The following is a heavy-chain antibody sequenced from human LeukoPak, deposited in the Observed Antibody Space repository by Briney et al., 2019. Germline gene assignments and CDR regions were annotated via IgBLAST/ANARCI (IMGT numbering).Heavy chain of an antibody. D-gene: IGHD3-10*01. J-gene: IGHJ5*02. CDR2: TYYSGSL. Sequence: SETLSLTCTVSGGSISSYYWSWIRQPPGKGLEWIGYTYYSGSLNYNPSLKSRVTISVETSKNQFSLKLKSVTAADTAVYYCARGGYYGSGNDFRFDPWGQGTLVTVSS. CDR1: GGSISSYY. V-gene: IGHV4-59*01. CDR3: ARGGYYGSGNDFRFDP.